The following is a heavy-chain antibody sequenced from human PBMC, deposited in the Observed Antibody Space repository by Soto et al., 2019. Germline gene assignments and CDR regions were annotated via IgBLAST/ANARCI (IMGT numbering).Heavy chain of an antibody. D-gene: IGHD3-10*01. Sequence: EVQLVESGGGLVQPGGSLRLSCAASGFTFNSYAMSWVRQAPGKGLEWVSTISASGGSTYHADSVKGRFTISRDNSKNTLYLQMNSLRDEDTAAYYCAKYLRGSESYIYDMDVWGQGTAVTVS. V-gene: IGHV3-23*04. CDR2: ISASGGST. CDR1: GFTFNSYA. CDR3: AKYLRGSESYIYDMDV. J-gene: IGHJ6*02.